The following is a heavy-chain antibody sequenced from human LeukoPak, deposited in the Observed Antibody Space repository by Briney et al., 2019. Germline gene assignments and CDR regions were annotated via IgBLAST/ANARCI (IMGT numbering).Heavy chain of an antibody. J-gene: IGHJ4*02. D-gene: IGHD6-13*01. Sequence: GGSLRLSCAASGFTFSSYGMHWVRQAPGKGLEWVAFIRYDGSNKYYADSVKGRFTISRDNSKNTLYLQMNSLRAEDTAVYYCAKVGSSWYIYTYYFDYWGQGTLVTVSS. CDR2: IRYDGSNK. CDR1: GFTFSSYG. V-gene: IGHV3-30*02. CDR3: AKVGSSWYIYTYYFDY.